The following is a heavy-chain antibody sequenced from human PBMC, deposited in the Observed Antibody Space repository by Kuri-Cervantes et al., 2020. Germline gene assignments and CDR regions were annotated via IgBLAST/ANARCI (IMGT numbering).Heavy chain of an antibody. D-gene: IGHD3-3*01. CDR3: ARERNVLRFFDI. CDR1: GFTFSSYW. CDR2: IKQDGSEN. V-gene: IGHV3-7*03. J-gene: IGHJ3*02. Sequence: GGSLRLSCAASGFTFSSYWMSWVRRAPGKGLEWVANIKQDGSENYYADSVKGRFTISRDNAKNSLCLLMNSLRAEDTAVYYCARERNVLRFFDIWGQGTMVTVSS.